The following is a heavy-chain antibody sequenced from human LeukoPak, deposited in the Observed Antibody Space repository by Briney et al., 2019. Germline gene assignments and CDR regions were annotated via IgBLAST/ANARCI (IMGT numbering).Heavy chain of an antibody. CDR3: AKGRHRPEYFQH. CDR1: GFTFSSYA. CDR2: ISGSGGST. J-gene: IGHJ1*01. Sequence: GGSLRLSCAASGFTFSSYAMSWVRQAPGKGLEWVSAISGSGGSTYYADSVKGRFTISRDNSKNTLYLQMNSLRAENTAVYYCAKGRHRPEYFQHWGQGTLVTVSS. V-gene: IGHV3-23*01.